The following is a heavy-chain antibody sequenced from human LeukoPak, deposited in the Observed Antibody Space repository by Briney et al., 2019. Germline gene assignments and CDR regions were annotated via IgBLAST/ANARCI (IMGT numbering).Heavy chain of an antibody. V-gene: IGHV3-7*02. CDR3: VRGRGNSSSWYWDY. J-gene: IGHJ4*02. Sequence: GGSPRLSCAASGFTFSSYWMSWVRQAPGKWLDWVANINQDGSEQYYVDSAKGRFTISRDNGKKSLFLQMNSLRVEDTAVYFCVRGRGNSSSWYWDYWGQGTLVTVSS. CDR1: GFTFSSYW. CDR2: INQDGSEQ. D-gene: IGHD6-13*01.